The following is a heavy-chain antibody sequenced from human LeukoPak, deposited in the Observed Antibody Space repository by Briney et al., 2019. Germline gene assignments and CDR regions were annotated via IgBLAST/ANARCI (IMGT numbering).Heavy chain of an antibody. CDR3: TRGSSGRRDN. CDR2: MNPNSGNT. V-gene: IGHV1-8*01. D-gene: IGHD6-19*01. Sequence: ASVKVSCKASGYTFTSCDINWMRQATGQGLEWVGWMNPNSGNTGYGQSFQGRITMTRDISIGTAYMELSNLTSEDTAIYYCTRGSSGRRDNWGQGTLVTVSA. CDR1: GYTFTSCD. J-gene: IGHJ4*02.